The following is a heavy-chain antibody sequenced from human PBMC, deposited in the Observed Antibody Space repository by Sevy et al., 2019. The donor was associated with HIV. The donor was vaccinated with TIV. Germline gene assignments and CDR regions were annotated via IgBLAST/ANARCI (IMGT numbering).Heavy chain of an antibody. J-gene: IGHJ4*02. CDR1: GDTFSSYG. CDR3: ARGGGNGWYYFDY. CDR2: IIPILGTV. V-gene: IGHV1-69*13. Sequence: ASVKVSCKASGDTFSSYGISWVRQAPGQGLEWMGGIIPILGTVNYAQKFQGRVTITAEESTKTANMGLSSPRSEDTAVYYCARGGGNGWYYFDYWGQETLVTVSS. D-gene: IGHD6-19*01.